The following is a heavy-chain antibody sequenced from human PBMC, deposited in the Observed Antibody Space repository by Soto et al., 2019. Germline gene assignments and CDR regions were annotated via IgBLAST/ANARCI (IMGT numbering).Heavy chain of an antibody. CDR2: IYYSGTT. V-gene: IGHV4-31*03. CDR1: GGSINSGGSY. CDR3: ARGRGYNWHHSFDS. D-gene: IGHD6-25*01. J-gene: IGHJ5*02. Sequence: PSETLSLTCTVPGGSINSGGSYCTWIRHNPWKGLEWFGNIYYSGTTHYNPSPEGRVFISLDTARNQFSLKVTSVTAADSAVYYCARGRGYNWHHSFDSWGLGILVTVSS.